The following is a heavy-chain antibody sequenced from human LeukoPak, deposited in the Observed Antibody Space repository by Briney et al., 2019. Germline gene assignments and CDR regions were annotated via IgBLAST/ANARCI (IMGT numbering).Heavy chain of an antibody. J-gene: IGHJ4*02. Sequence: PGGSLRLSCAASGFSFSAYWMSWVRQTPEKGLEFVANIKQDGSVKNYMDSLKGRSTISRDNARESLYLEINSLRADDTAVYYCARDPDSSAFDLWGQEALVTVSS. V-gene: IGHV3-7*01. CDR1: GFSFSAYW. CDR3: ARDPDSSAFDL. CDR2: IKQDGSVK.